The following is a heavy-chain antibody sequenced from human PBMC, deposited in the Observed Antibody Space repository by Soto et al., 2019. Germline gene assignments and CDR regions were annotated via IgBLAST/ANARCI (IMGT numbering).Heavy chain of an antibody. D-gene: IGHD3-22*01. CDR1: GDSVSSNSAA. CDR3: ARDFLDTDYYDSSGFDY. J-gene: IGHJ4*02. CDR2: TYYRSKWYN. V-gene: IGHV6-1*01. Sequence: SQTLSLTCAISGDSVSSNSAAWNWIRQSPSRGLEWLGRTYYRSKWYNDYAVSVKSRITINPDTSKNQFSLQLNSVTPEDTAVYYCARDFLDTDYYDSSGFDYWGQGTLVTVSS.